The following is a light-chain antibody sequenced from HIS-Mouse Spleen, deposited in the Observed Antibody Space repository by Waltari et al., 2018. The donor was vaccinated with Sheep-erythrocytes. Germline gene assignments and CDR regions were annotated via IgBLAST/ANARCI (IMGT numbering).Light chain of an antibody. CDR1: KLGDKN. CDR2: QDS. Sequence: SYELTQPPSVSVSPGQTASIPCPGDKLGDKNACWSQQKPGQSPVLVIYQDSKRPSGIPERFSGSNSGNTATLTISGTQAMDEADYYCQAWDSSTAVFGGGTKLTVL. J-gene: IGLJ2*01. V-gene: IGLV3-1*01. CDR3: QAWDSSTAV.